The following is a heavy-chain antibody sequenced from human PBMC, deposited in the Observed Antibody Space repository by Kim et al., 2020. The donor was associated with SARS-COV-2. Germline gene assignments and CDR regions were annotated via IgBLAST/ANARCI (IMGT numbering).Heavy chain of an antibody. J-gene: IGHJ4*02. D-gene: IGHD6-19*01. Sequence: GGSLRLSCAASGFTFSSHWMHWVRQAPGKGLVWVSRINSDGTTTSYGDSVKGRFTISRDNAKNTLYLQMNSLRAEDTAVYYCVRRQFTSGWCYFDYWGQGPRVTLSS. V-gene: IGHV3-74*01. CDR2: INSDGTTT. CDR3: VRRQFTSGWCYFDY. CDR1: GFTFSSHW.